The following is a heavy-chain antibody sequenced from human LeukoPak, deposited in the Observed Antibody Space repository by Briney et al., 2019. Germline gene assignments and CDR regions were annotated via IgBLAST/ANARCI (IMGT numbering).Heavy chain of an antibody. CDR1: GFTFSSYY. CDR2: ISSSGANA. V-gene: IGHV3-23*01. D-gene: IGHD1-26*01. J-gene: IGHJ5*02. Sequence: GGSLRLSCAASGFTFSSYYMSWVRQAPGKGLEWVSLISSSGANAYYADSVKGRFTISRDNSKNTLYLQMNNLRGEDTAEYYCAKDMELASWGQGTLVTVSS. CDR3: AKDMELAS.